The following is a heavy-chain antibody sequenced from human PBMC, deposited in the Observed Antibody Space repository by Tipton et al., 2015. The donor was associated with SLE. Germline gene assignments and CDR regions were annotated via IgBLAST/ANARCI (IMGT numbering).Heavy chain of an antibody. CDR3: ARGSSSWVKYFDY. J-gene: IGHJ4*02. V-gene: IGHV1-69*01. Sequence: QSGAEVKKPGSSVKVSCKASGGSFSNYDINWVRQAPGQGLEWLGGIIPVFGTAEYEQKFQGRITITADESSSTAYMELSSLRSEGTAVYYCARGSSSWVKYFDYWGQGTLVTVSS. D-gene: IGHD6-6*01. CDR2: IIPVFGTA. CDR1: GGSFSNYD.